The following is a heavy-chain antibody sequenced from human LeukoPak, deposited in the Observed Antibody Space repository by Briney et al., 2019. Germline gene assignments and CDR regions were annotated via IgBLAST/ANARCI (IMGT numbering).Heavy chain of an antibody. V-gene: IGHV1-69*13. J-gene: IGHJ4*02. CDR3: ASGYCSSTSCRVSPHFDY. CDR2: IIPIFGTA. CDR1: GGTFSSYA. Sequence: GASVKVSCKASGGTFSSYAISWVRQAPGQGLEWMGGIIPIFGTANYAQKFQGRVTITADESTSTAYMELSSLRSEDTAVYYCASGYCSSTSCRVSPHFDYWGQGTLVTVSS. D-gene: IGHD2-2*03.